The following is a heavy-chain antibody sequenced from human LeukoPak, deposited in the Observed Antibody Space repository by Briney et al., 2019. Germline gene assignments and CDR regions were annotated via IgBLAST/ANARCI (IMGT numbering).Heavy chain of an antibody. J-gene: IGHJ6*02. Sequence: PSETLSLTCTVSGGSISSSSYYWGWIRQPPGKGLEWIGSIYYSGSTYYNPSLKSRVTISVDTSKNQFSLKLSSVTTADTAVYYCARDRYYYGSGSYHNYYYGMDVWGQGTTVTVSS. CDR3: ARDRYYYGSGSYHNYYYGMDV. V-gene: IGHV4-39*07. D-gene: IGHD3-10*01. CDR2: IYYSGST. CDR1: GGSISSSSYY.